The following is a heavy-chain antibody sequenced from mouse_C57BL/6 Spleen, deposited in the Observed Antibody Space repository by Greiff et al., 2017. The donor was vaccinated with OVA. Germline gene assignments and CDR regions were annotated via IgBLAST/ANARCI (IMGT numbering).Heavy chain of an antibody. J-gene: IGHJ1*03. D-gene: IGHD3-2*02. V-gene: IGHV5-17*01. CDR1: GFTFSDYG. Sequence: DVKLVESGGGLVKPGWSLKLSCAASGFTFSDYGMHWVRQAPEKGLEWVAYISSGSSTLYYADTVKGRFTISRDNAKNTLFLQMTSLRSEDTAMYYCARRAAAQAGYFDVWGTGTTVTVSS. CDR3: ARRAAAQAGYFDV. CDR2: ISSGSSTL.